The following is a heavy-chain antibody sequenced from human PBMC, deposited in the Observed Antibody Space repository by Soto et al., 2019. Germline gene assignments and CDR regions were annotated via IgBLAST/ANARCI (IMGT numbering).Heavy chain of an antibody. CDR1: GFTVSSNY. CDR3: ARDLFTTVTTSSYGMDV. V-gene: IGHV3-53*01. J-gene: IGHJ6*02. CDR2: IYSGGST. D-gene: IGHD4-4*01. Sequence: EVQLVESGGGLIQPGGSLRLSCAASGFTVSSNYMSWVRQAPGKGLEWVSVIYSGGSTYYADSVKGRFTISRDNSKNTLYLQMNGLRAEDTAVYYCARDLFTTVTTSSYGMDVWGQGTTVTVSS.